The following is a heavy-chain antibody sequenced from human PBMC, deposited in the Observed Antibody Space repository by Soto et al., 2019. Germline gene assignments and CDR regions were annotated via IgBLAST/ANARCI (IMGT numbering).Heavy chain of an antibody. D-gene: IGHD1-26*01. CDR1: GGSIITGGHY. CDR2: IYHRGTT. J-gene: IGHJ5*02. Sequence: SETLSLTCTFSGGSIITGGHYWNCIRQYPGKGLDWIGYIYHRGTTSYSPSLKSRVTISIDTSKNQFSLKLTSVTAADTAVYYCARDYTLIVGDNSGLDQWGQGNLVTVSS. CDR3: ARDYTLIVGDNSGLDQ. V-gene: IGHV4-31*03.